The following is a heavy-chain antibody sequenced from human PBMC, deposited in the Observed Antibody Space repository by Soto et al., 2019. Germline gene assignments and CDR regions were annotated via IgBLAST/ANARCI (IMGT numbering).Heavy chain of an antibody. CDR1: GGSFANYY. J-gene: IGHJ4*02. V-gene: IGHV4-34*01. CDR2: INYSGST. D-gene: IGHD3-22*01. CDR3: ARASPAINYDSSGYYPPSIDY. Sequence: SETLSLTCAVYGGSFANYYWNWIRQPPGKGLEWIGEINYSGSTDYNPSLEGRVTISVDTSKNQFSLKLSSVTAADTAVYYCARASPAINYDSSGYYPPSIDYWGQGTLVTVSS.